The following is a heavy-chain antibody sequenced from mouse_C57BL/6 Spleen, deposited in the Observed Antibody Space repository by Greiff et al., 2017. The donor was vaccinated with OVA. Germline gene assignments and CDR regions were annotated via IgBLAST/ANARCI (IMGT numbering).Heavy chain of an antibody. CDR2: IRSKSNNYAT. CDR1: GFSFNTYA. CDR3: VRHWGLGGFDY. D-gene: IGHD2-4*01. Sequence: EVKLVESGGGLVQPKGSLKLSCAASGFSFNTYAMNWVRQAPGKGLEWVARIRSKSNNYATYYADSVKDRFTISRDDSESMLYLQMNNLKTEDTAMYYCVRHWGLGGFDYWGQGTTLTVSS. J-gene: IGHJ2*01. V-gene: IGHV10-1*01.